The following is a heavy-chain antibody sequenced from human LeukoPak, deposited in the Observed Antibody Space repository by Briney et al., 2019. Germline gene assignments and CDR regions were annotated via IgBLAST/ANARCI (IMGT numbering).Heavy chain of an antibody. V-gene: IGHV3-48*03. Sequence: GGSLRLSCAASGFTFSNYEMNWGRQAPGRGLEWVSYIISSASTIYYADSVKGRFTISRDNAKNSLYLQMNSLRAEDTAVYYCARGGQYYDILTGYLAARGNFDYWGQGTLVTVSS. D-gene: IGHD3-9*01. CDR3: ARGGQYYDILTGYLAARGNFDY. CDR1: GFTFSNYE. J-gene: IGHJ4*02. CDR2: IISSASTI.